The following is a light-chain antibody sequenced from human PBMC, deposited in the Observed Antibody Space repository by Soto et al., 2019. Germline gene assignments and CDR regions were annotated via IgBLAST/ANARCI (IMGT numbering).Light chain of an antibody. CDR3: QQYGSSFIT. CDR1: QSVSSAY. V-gene: IGKV3-20*01. CDR2: AAS. Sequence: GERATLSCRASQSVSSAYLAWYQQKPGQAPRLLIFAASTRATGIPDRFSGSGSGTDFTLTINRLEPEDFAVYYCQQYGSSFITFGQGTRLEIK. J-gene: IGKJ5*01.